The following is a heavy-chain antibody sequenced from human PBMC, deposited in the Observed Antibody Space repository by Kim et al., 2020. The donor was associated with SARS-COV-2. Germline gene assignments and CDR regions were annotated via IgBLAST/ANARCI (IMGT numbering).Heavy chain of an antibody. CDR2: NGLGT. Sequence: NGLGTHYADSVRGRFTISRDNSKSTLFLQMSRLRVEDTAVYYCEASDFWGQGALVTVSS. V-gene: IGHV3-23*01. CDR3: EASDF. J-gene: IGHJ4*02.